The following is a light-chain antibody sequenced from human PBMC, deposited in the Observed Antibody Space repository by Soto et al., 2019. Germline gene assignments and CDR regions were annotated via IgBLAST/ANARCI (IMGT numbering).Light chain of an antibody. CDR2: EVT. J-gene: IGLJ2*01. V-gene: IGLV2-8*01. Sequence: QSALTQPPSASGSPGQSVTLSCTGASSNVGVYNYVSWYRQHPGKAPKLIIYEVTKRPSGVPDRFSGSKSGNTASLTVSGLQAEDEADYYCSTYGGSNNLLFGGGTKLTVL. CDR1: SSNVGVYNY. CDR3: STYGGSNNLL.